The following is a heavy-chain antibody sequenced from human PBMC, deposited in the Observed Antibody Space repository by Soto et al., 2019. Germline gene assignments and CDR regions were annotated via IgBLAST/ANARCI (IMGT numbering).Heavy chain of an antibody. CDR3: ARDQVGGDYGMDV. CDR2: ISSSSSYT. D-gene: IGHD3-16*01. CDR1: GFTFSDYY. J-gene: IGHJ6*02. Sequence: PGGSLRLSCAASGFTFSDYYMSWIRQAPGKGLEWVSYISSSSSYTNYADSVKGRFTISRDNAKNSLYLQMNSLRAEDTAVYYCARDQVGGDYGMDVWGQGTTVTVSS. V-gene: IGHV3-11*06.